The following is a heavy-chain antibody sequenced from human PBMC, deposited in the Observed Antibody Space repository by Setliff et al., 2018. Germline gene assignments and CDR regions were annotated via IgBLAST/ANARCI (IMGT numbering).Heavy chain of an antibody. CDR3: AREVIDPVSSDAFDI. D-gene: IGHD4-4*01. V-gene: IGHV4-30-4*01. CDR1: GGSIRSGNDL. CDR2: ISAYTGRA. J-gene: IGHJ3*02. Sequence: KTSETLSLTCTVSGGSIRSGNDLWSWLRQSPGKGLEWIAYISAYTGRAYYNPSLQSRAALSADTSKCQFSLRLTSVTAADTAVYYCAREVIDPVSSDAFDIWGQGRMVTVSS.